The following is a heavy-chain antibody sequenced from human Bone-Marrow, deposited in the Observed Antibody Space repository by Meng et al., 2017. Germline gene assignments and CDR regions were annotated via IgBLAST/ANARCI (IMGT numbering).Heavy chain of an antibody. CDR2: IYHSGST. D-gene: IGHD3-22*01. CDR3: ARSSYYDSSGYYYSRY. V-gene: IGHV4-38-2*02. J-gene: IGHJ4*02. Sequence: GSLRLSCTVSGYSISSGYYWGWIRQPPGKGLEWIGSIYHSGSTYYNPSLKSRVTISVDTSKNQFSLKLSSVTAADTAVYYCARSSYYDSSGYYYSRYWGQGTLVTVSS. CDR1: GYSISSGYY.